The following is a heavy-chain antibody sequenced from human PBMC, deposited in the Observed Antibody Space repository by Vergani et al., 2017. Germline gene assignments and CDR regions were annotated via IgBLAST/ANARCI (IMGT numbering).Heavy chain of an antibody. D-gene: IGHD6-19*01. CDR2: IRYDGSNT. J-gene: IGHJ4*02. CDR3: ARDTVTGSRYFDY. Sequence: QVQILQSGGGVVKPGGSLRLSCGASGFTFSNYGMHWVRQAPGKGLEWVTFIRYDGSNTYYADSVKGRFTISRDNSKNTLFLQMNSLRPEDTAVYYCARDTVTGSRYFDYWGQGTLVTVSS. CDR1: GFTFSNYG. V-gene: IGHV3-30*02.